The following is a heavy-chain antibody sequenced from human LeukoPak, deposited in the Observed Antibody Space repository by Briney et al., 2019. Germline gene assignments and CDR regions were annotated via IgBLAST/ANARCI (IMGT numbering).Heavy chain of an antibody. J-gene: IGHJ5*02. V-gene: IGHV4-4*02. CDR1: GGSISSSNW. CDR2: TYHSGST. CDR3: ARQITMVRGVINWFDP. D-gene: IGHD3-10*01. Sequence: PSETLSLTCAVSGGSISSSNWWSWVRQPPGKGLEGIGETYHSGSTNYNPSLKRRVTISVHKSKNQFSLKLSSVTAADTAVYYCARQITMVRGVINWFDPWGQGTLVTVSS.